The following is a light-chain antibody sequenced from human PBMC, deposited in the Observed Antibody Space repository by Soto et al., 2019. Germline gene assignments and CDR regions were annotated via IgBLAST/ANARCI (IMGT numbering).Light chain of an antibody. Sequence: EDGLTQSPATLSLSKGERATLSCRASQSVSSYLAWYQQKPGQAPRLLIYDASNRATGIPARFGGSGSGTDFTLTISSLEPEDFAVYYCQQRSNWITFGQGTRLEI. CDR1: QSVSSY. V-gene: IGKV3-11*01. CDR2: DAS. CDR3: QQRSNWIT. J-gene: IGKJ5*01.